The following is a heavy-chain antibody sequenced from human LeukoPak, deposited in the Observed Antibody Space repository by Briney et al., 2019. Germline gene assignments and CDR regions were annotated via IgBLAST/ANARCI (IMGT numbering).Heavy chain of an antibody. D-gene: IGHD2-15*01. CDR3: ARIGGSRVFGDY. CDR2: IYYSET. Sequence: SETLSLTCTFSGVSISSDGYYWGWVRQPPGKGLEWIGTIYYSETYYNPSLKSRVTVSVDTSKNQFSLKLSSVTAADTAMYYCARIGGSRVFGDYWGQGILVTVSS. J-gene: IGHJ4*02. CDR1: GVSISSDGYY. V-gene: IGHV4-39*01.